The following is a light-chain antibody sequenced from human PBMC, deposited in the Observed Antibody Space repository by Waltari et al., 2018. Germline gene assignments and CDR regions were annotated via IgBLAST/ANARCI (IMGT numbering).Light chain of an antibody. J-gene: IGKJ1*01. CDR3: QTYNNYGT. V-gene: IGKV1-5*01. CDR1: QSISSW. Sequence: DIQMTQSPSTLSASVGDRVTLTCRASQSISSWLAWYQQKPGKAPKPLIYDASSLESGVPSRFSGSGSGTEFTLTISSLQPDDSATYWCQTYNNYGTFGQGTKVEI. CDR2: DAS.